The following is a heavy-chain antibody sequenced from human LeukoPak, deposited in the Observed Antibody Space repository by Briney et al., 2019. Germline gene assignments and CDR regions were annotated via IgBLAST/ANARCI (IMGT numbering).Heavy chain of an antibody. Sequence: PGGSLRLSCAASGFTFDDYAMHWVRQAPGKGLVWVSRINSDGSSTSYADSVKGRFTISRDNAKNTLYLQMNSLRAEDTAVYFCARAYCSSTSCPRPFDYWGQGTLVTVSS. D-gene: IGHD2-2*01. CDR1: GFTFDDYA. CDR3: ARAYCSSTSCPRPFDY. V-gene: IGHV3-74*01. CDR2: INSDGSST. J-gene: IGHJ4*02.